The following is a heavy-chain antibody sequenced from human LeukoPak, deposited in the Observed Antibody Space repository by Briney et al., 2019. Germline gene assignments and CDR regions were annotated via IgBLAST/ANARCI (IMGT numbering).Heavy chain of an antibody. CDR3: ARWDYYDSSGYWDDAFDM. J-gene: IGHJ3*02. CDR1: GFTFSHYT. CDR2: ISGSTTTI. Sequence: GGSLRLSCAASGFTFSHYTMSWVRQAPGKGLEWVSLISGSTTTIYYADSMKGRFTISRDNAKNSLFLQMNSLRVEDTAVYYCARWDYYDSSGYWDDAFDMWGQGTMVTVSS. D-gene: IGHD3-22*01. V-gene: IGHV3-48*04.